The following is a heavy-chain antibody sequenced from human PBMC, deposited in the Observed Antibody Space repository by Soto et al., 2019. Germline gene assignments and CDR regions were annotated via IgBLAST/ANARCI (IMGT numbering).Heavy chain of an antibody. CDR3: ARSQGGSRSLDIYYYYYYGMDV. Sequence: QVQLVQSGAEVKKPGSSVKVSCQAPGGTFSSYAISWVRQAPGQGLEWMGGIIPIFATAKYAQKFQGRVTITADEATSTGYMELSSLRSEDTAVYYCARSQGGSRSLDIYYYYYYGMDVWGQGTTVTVSS. D-gene: IGHD2-15*01. J-gene: IGHJ6*02. V-gene: IGHV1-69*01. CDR1: GGTFSSYA. CDR2: IIPIFATA.